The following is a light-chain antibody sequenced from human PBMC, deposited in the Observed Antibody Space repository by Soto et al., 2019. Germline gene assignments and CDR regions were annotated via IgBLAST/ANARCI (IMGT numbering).Light chain of an antibody. CDR3: QESYRSPYT. CDR2: GAS. Sequence: IQLTQSPSPLSASVGDRVTVTCRASQNINIYLNWYQQKPGKAPTLLIYGASSLQSGVPSRFSGGGSRTDFTLTISSLQAEDFATEYCQESYRSPYTFGQGTRLEI. CDR1: QNINIY. J-gene: IGKJ2*01. V-gene: IGKV1-39*01.